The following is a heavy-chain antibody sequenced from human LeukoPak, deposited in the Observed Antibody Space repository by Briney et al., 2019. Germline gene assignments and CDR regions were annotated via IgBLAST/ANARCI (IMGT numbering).Heavy chain of an antibody. J-gene: IGHJ4*02. CDR1: GYTLISYG. Sequence: ASVKVSFKASGYTLISYGISWVRQAPGQGLEWMGWINTYNGNTDYAQKFQGRVTMTTDTSSSTAYMELRSLRSDDTAVYYCARDKLSGNHDFDYWGQGTLVTVSS. D-gene: IGHD1-14*01. V-gene: IGHV1-18*01. CDR2: INTYNGNT. CDR3: ARDKLSGNHDFDY.